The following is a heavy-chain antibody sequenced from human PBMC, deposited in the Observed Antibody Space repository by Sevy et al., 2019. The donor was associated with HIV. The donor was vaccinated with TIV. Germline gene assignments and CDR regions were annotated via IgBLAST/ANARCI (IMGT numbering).Heavy chain of an antibody. Sequence: GGSLRLSCAASGFIFSNSWMGWVRQAPGGGLECVAAIKPDGSDKYYVDSVKGRFIVSRANAKNSLFLQMNSLRDEDTVVYYCGQGGGGHWGQGALVTVSS. D-gene: IGHD3-16*01. CDR1: GFIFSNSW. J-gene: IGHJ4*02. CDR2: IKPDGSDK. V-gene: IGHV3-7*01. CDR3: GQGGGGH.